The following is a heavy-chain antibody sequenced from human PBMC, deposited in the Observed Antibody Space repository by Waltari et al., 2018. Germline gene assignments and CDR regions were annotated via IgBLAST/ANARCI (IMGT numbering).Heavy chain of an antibody. CDR3: ARDLVVGSGDY. V-gene: IGHV1-2*02. CDR1: GYTFTGYQ. D-gene: IGHD1-26*01. Sequence: QVHLVQSGAEVKKPGASVKVSCKAPGYTFTGYQIHWVRQAPGQGLEWMGWINPNSGGTNYAQNFQGRVTITRDTSIRTAYMELSRLRSDDTAMYYCARDLVVGSGDYWGQGTLVTVSS. J-gene: IGHJ4*02. CDR2: INPNSGGT.